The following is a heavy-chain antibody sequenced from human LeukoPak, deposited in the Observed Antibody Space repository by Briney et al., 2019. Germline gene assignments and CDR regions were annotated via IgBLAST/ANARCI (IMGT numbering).Heavy chain of an antibody. CDR1: GGSISSYN. J-gene: IGHJ4*02. D-gene: IGHD3-3*01. Sequence: SETLSLTCTVSGGSISSYNWSWIRQPPGKGLEWIGYIYYSGSTNYNPSLKSRVTISVDTSKNQFSLKLSSVTAADTAVYYCARLAIFGVERFDYWGQGTLVTVSS. CDR3: ARLAIFGVERFDY. V-gene: IGHV4-59*08. CDR2: IYYSGST.